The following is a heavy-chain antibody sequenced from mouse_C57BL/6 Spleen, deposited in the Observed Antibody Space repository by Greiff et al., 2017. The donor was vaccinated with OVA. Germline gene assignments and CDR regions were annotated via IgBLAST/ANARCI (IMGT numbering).Heavy chain of an antibody. CDR1: GYSFTGYY. CDR3: ARSDYGSSPYYAMDY. J-gene: IGHJ4*01. Sequence: VQLQQSGPELVKPGASVKISCKASGYSFTGYYMNWVKQSPEKSLEWIGEINPSTGGTTYNQKFKAKATLTVDKSSSTAYMQLKSLTSEDSAVYNCARSDYGSSPYYAMDYWGQGTSVTVSS. V-gene: IGHV1-42*01. D-gene: IGHD1-1*01. CDR2: INPSTGGT.